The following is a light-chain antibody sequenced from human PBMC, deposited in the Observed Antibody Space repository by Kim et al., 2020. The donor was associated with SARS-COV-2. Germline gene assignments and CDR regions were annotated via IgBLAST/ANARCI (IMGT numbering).Light chain of an antibody. V-gene: IGKV3-20*01. J-gene: IGKJ2*01. Sequence: PGERATHSCKASQSVTSNDLAWYQQKPGQPPRLLICGASSRATGIPDRFSSSRSGTDFTLTISGLEPEDFAVYYFQQYGFSPPITLGQGTKVDIK. CDR1: QSVTSND. CDR3: QQYGFSPPIT. CDR2: GAS.